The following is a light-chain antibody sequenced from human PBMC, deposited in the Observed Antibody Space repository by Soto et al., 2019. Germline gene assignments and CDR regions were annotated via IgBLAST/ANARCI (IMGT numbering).Light chain of an antibody. J-gene: IGKJ1*01. Sequence: EIVMTQSPATLSVSPGARATLSCRASQSVSSNLAWYQQKPGQAPRLLIYGASTRAAGIPARFSASGSGTDFTLTISDVQPEDFALYYCHQRQSWPRTFGQGTKVDIK. CDR1: QSVSSN. CDR3: HQRQSWPRT. CDR2: GAS. V-gene: IGKV3D-15*01.